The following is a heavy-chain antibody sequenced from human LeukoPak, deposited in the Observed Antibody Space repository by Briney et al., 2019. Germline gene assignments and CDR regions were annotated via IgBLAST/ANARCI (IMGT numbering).Heavy chain of an antibody. CDR2: VYYTGST. D-gene: IGHD6-6*01. J-gene: IGHJ5*02. CDR1: GGSISNYY. V-gene: IGHV4-59*08. CDR3: TRRGGSSSSDWFDP. Sequence: SSETLSLTCTVSGGSISNYYWSWIRQPPGKGLEWIGYVYYTGSTSYNPSLKSRVTNSGDTSKNQFSLKLSSVTAADTAVYYCTRRGGSSSSDWFDPWGQGTLVIVSS.